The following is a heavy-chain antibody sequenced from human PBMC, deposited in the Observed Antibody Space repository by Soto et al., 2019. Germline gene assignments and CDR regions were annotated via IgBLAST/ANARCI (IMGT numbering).Heavy chain of an antibody. Sequence: SETLSLTCTVSGGSISSGDYYWSWIRQPPGKGLEWIGYIYYSGSTYYNPSLKSRVTISVDTSKNQFSLKLSSVTAADMAVYYCARVRVDYYDSSGYYLFDYWGQGTLVTVSS. CDR3: ARVRVDYYDSSGYYLFDY. CDR2: IYYSGST. CDR1: GGSISSGDYY. V-gene: IGHV4-30-4*01. D-gene: IGHD3-22*01. J-gene: IGHJ4*02.